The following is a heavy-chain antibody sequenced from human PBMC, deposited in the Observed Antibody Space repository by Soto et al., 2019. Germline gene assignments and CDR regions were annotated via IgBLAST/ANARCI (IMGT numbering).Heavy chain of an antibody. CDR2: ISYDGSNK. Sequence: GGSLRLSCAASGFTFSSYGMHWVRQAPGKGLEWVAVISYDGSNKYYADSVKGRFTISRDNSKNTLYLQMNSLRAEDTAVYYCANLRGIAAAGTHRVDFDDWGQGTLVTVSS. D-gene: IGHD6-13*01. CDR1: GFTFSSYG. CDR3: ANLRGIAAAGTHRVDFDD. V-gene: IGHV3-30*18. J-gene: IGHJ4*02.